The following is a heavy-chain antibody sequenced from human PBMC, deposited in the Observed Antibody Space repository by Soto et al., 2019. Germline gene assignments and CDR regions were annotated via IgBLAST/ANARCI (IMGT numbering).Heavy chain of an antibody. Sequence: SLGLSCAASGVSIDDFAMYCVRQARGEGREGVSSVRWDSGEIGYADSVTGRFSVSSDNGKNSQFLEMSSLKLEDRAFYFCAKDNPGRSGDYESPWFEPWGQGTLVTVAP. D-gene: IGHD2-21*02. V-gene: IGHV3-9*01. CDR1: GVSIDDFA. CDR2: VRWDSGEI. J-gene: IGHJ5*02. CDR3: AKDNPGRSGDYESPWFEP.